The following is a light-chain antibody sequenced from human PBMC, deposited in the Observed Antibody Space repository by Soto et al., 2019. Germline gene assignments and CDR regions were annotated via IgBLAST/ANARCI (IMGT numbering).Light chain of an antibody. Sequence: QSVLTQEASVSGTVGQKVTLSCTGTSSDVGGYNYVSWYQQYSGKAPKVMIYDVSKRPSGVPDRFSGSKSGNTASLTISGLQAEDEADYYCCSYAASNTFVFGTGTKLTVL. CDR3: CSYAASNTFV. J-gene: IGLJ1*01. CDR1: SSDVGGYNY. CDR2: DVS. V-gene: IGLV2-11*01.